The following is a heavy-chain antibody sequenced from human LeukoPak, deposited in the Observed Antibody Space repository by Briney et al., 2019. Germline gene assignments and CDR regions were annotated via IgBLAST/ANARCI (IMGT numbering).Heavy chain of an antibody. D-gene: IGHD4-17*01. CDR3: AADRDGDYVFDY. CDR1: GFTFTSSA. V-gene: IGHV1-58*02. CDR2: IVVGSGHT. Sequence: GASVKVSCKASGFTFTSSAMQWVRQARGQRLEWIGWIVVGSGHTNYAQKFQERVTITRDMTTSTAYMELSSLRSEDTAVYYCAADRDGDYVFDYWGQGTLVTVSS. J-gene: IGHJ4*02.